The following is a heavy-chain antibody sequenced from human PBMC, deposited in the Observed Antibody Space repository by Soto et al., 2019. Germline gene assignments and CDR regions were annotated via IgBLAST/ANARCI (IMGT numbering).Heavy chain of an antibody. D-gene: IGHD3-22*01. J-gene: IGHJ5*02. CDR3: ARGHRGDYYETSGYYPGS. CDR1: GFSFNDFA. Sequence: PGGSLRLSCAASGFSFNDFAMHWVRQAPGKGLEWVAIISYDGSNKYYADSVKGRFTISRDNSENTLYLLMNSLRAEDTAVYYCARGHRGDYYETSGYYPGSWGQGAQVTVSS. CDR2: ISYDGSNK. V-gene: IGHV3-30-3*01.